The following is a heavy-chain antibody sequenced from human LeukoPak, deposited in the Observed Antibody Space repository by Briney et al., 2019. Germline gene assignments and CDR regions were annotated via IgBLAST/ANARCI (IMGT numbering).Heavy chain of an antibody. CDR2: IYYSGST. J-gene: IGHJ4*02. D-gene: IGHD5-24*01. Sequence: SETLSLTCTVSGGSISSGDYYWSWIRQPPGKGLEWSGYIYYSGSTYYNPSLKSRVTISVDTSKNQFSLELSSVTAADTAVYYCAREGIEMAGGFDYWGQGTLVTVSS. CDR3: AREGIEMAGGFDY. CDR1: GGSISSGDYY. V-gene: IGHV4-30-4*08.